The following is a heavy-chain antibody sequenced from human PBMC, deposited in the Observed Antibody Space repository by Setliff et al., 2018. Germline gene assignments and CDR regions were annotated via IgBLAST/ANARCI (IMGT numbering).Heavy chain of an antibody. CDR2: IRYDGSKK. CDR1: GFAFSTYG. D-gene: IGHD4-17*01. CDR3: AKDPTGDFFGAFDT. J-gene: IGHJ5*02. Sequence: PGGSLRLSCAASGFAFSTYGIHWVRHTPGKGLEWGAYIRYDGSKKDYADYVKGRFTISRDNSKNTLYLQRNGLKAEASALYYGAKDPTGDFFGAFDTWGQGALVTVSS. V-gene: IGHV3-30*02.